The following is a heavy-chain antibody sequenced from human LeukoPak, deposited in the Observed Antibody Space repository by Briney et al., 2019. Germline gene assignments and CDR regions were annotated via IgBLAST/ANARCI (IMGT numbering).Heavy chain of an antibody. J-gene: IGHJ4*02. D-gene: IGHD2-15*01. V-gene: IGHV1-18*01. CDR3: ARVDVVVAASSFDY. CDR1: GYTFTSYG. CDR2: ISAYNGNT. Sequence: ASVKVSCKASGYTFTSYGISWVRQAPEQGLEWMGWISAYNGNTNYAQKLQGRVTMTTDTSTSKAYMELRSLRSDDTAVYYCARVDVVVAASSFDYWGQGTLVTVSS.